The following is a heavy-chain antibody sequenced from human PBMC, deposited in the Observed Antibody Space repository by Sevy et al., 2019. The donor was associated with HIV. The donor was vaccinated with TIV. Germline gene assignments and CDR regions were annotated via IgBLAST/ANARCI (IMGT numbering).Heavy chain of an antibody. V-gene: IGHV4-59*08. CDR2: IYYNGHI. CDR3: AGENAWGRGYS. CDR1: GGSINSLY. J-gene: IGHJ4*02. D-gene: IGHD1-26*01. Sequence: SETLSLTCTVSGGSINSLYWNWIRQPPGKGLEWIANIYYNGHINYNPSLKSRVTLSLDTSKNQFSLRLSSVTAADTAMYYCAGENAWGRGYSWGQGTLVTVSS.